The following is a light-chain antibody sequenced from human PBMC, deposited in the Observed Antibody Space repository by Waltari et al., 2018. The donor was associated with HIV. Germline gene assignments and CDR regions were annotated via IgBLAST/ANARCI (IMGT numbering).Light chain of an antibody. Sequence: LVLTKCPSPSAPLGPSVKLTCTLSSGPTNYATAWHQQHPEKGPRYLMKLNSDGNHIKGDGIPDRFSGSSSGAERYLTISSLQSEDEADYYCQTWATGSRVVFGGGTKLTVL. J-gene: IGLJ2*01. CDR1: SGPTNYA. CDR3: QTWATGSRVV. CDR2: LNSDGNH. V-gene: IGLV4-69*01.